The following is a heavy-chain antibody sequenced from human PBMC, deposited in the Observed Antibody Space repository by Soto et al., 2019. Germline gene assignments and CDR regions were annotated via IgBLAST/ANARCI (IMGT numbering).Heavy chain of an antibody. CDR1: GGTFSSYA. J-gene: IGHJ6*02. CDR3: ASSHGGSYYYYGMDV. CDR2: IVPIFGTA. Sequence: SVKVSCKASGGTFSSYAISWVRQAPGQGLEWMGGIVPIFGTANYAQKFQGRVTITADESTSTAYMELSSLRSEDTAVYYCASSHGGSYYYYGMDVWGQGTTVTVSS. V-gene: IGHV1-69*13. D-gene: IGHD1-26*01.